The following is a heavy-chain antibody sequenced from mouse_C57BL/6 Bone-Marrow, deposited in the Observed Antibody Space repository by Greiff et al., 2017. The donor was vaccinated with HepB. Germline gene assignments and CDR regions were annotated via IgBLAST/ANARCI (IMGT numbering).Heavy chain of an antibody. J-gene: IGHJ4*01. D-gene: IGHD1-1*01. V-gene: IGHV1-4*01. CDR2: INPSSGYT. CDR1: GYTFTSYT. Sequence: VKLMESGAELARPGASVKMSCKASGYTFTSYTMHWVKQRPGQGLEWIGYINPSSGYTKYNQKFKDKATLTADKSSSTAYMQLSSLTSEDSAVYYCARRIYYYGRGGMDYWGQGTSVTVSS. CDR3: ARRIYYYGRGGMDY.